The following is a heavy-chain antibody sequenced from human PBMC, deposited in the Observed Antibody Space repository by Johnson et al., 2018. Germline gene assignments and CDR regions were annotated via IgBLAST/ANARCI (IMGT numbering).Heavy chain of an antibody. J-gene: IGHJ6*03. CDR3: TRQQKVRGVIYYMDV. CDR2: IRSKANSYAS. V-gene: IGHV3-73*01. D-gene: IGHD3-10*01. Sequence: VQLLVSGGGLVQXGGSXKLXCAASAFPFSDSAMHCVRQASGKGLERVGRIRSKANSYASAYAESVNGRFTSSRDASKNTAYLQMNSLKTVDTAVYYCTRQQKVRGVIYYMDVWGKGTTVTVSS. CDR1: AFPFSDSA.